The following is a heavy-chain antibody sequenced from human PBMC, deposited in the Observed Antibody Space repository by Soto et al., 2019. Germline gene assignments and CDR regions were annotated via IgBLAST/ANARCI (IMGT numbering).Heavy chain of an antibody. CDR1: GFTFSNSW. CDR3: MDV. V-gene: IGHV3-7*01. CDR2: IKEDGSEK. J-gene: IGHJ6*02. Sequence: GGSLRLSCAASGFTFSNSWMSWVRQAPGKGLEWVANIKEDGSEKDYVDPVKGRFTITRDNAKNSLYLQMNNPKGGQYYYYYGMDVWGQGATVTVSS.